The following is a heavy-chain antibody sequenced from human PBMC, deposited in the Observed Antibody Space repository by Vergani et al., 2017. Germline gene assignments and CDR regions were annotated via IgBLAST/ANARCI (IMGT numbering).Heavy chain of an antibody. V-gene: IGHV3-23*01. CDR2: LTGSGGST. D-gene: IGHD1-26*01. CDR3: VKDAGSYENFFDS. Sequence: EVPLLESGGRLKQPGGSVRLSCAASGFTFSTYAMHLVRQAPGTGLEWVSALTGSGGSTYYADSFKGRFIISRDNSRDTLYLQMNSLRPEDTANNYCVKDAGSYENFFDSWGQGTLVTVSS. CDR1: GFTFSTYA. J-gene: IGHJ4*02.